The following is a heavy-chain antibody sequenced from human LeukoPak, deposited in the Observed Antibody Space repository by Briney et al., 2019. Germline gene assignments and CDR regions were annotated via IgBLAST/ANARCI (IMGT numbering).Heavy chain of an antibody. CDR2: ISSSSSYI. CDR1: GFTFSSYW. J-gene: IGHJ4*02. Sequence: GGSLRLSCAASGFTFSSYWMSWVRQAPGKGLEWVSSISSSSSYIYYADSVKGRFTISRDNAKSSLYLQMNSLRAEDTAVYYCARGYCSGGSCPNDYWGQGTLVTVSS. D-gene: IGHD2-15*01. V-gene: IGHV3-21*01. CDR3: ARGYCSGGSCPNDY.